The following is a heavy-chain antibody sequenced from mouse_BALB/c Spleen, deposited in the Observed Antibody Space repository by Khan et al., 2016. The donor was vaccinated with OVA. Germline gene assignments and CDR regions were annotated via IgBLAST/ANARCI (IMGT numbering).Heavy chain of an antibody. Sequence: QVQLKQSGAELMKPGASVKISCKATGYTFSSYWIEWVKQRPGHGLEWIGDIFPGRGNTNFNEKFRDKATFTADSSSTTAYMQLSSLTSEDSAVYYCARGGYGGFAYWGQGTLVTVSA. CDR1: GYTFSSYW. CDR3: ARGGYGGFAY. J-gene: IGHJ3*01. D-gene: IGHD2-2*01. CDR2: IFPGRGNT. V-gene: IGHV1-9*01.